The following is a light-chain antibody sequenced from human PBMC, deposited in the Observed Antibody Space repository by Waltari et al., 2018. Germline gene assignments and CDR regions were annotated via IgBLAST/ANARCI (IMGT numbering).Light chain of an antibody. V-gene: IGLV3-19*01. CDR1: RLRRYY. J-gene: IGLJ2*01. CDR3: HSRDSSSTRF. CDR2: GQS. Sequence: SSELTQAPTVSVALGQTVGITCQRVRLRRYYPSWYQQRPVQAPNLVFYGQSSRPSGIPDRFSGSISGNTASLTITGAQAEDEADYYCHSRDSSSTRFFGGGTRLTV.